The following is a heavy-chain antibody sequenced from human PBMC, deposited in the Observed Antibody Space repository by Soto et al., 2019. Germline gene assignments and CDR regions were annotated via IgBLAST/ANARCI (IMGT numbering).Heavy chain of an antibody. D-gene: IGHD4-17*01. CDR2: IYYSGST. V-gene: IGHV4-39*01. CDR3: ARYDYGDYARKGTYFDY. CDR1: GGSISSSSYY. Sequence: PSETLSLTCTVSGGSISSSSYYWGWIRQPPGKGLEWIGSIYYSGSTYYNPSLKSRVTISVDTSKNQFSLKLSSVTAADTAVYYCARYDYGDYARKGTYFDYWGQGTLVTVSS. J-gene: IGHJ4*02.